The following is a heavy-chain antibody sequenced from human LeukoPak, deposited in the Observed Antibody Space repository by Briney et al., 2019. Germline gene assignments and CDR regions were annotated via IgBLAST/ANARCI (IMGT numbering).Heavy chain of an antibody. CDR2: IYPGDSDT. CDR1: GYSFTSYW. V-gene: IGHV5-51*01. J-gene: IGHJ4*02. CDR3: AKIDRQYCSRSSCYALDY. D-gene: IGHD2-2*01. Sequence: GESLKISCKCSGYSFTSYWIGWVRQMPGKGLEWMGIIYPGDSDTRYSPSFQGQVTISADKSISTAYLQWSSLNASDTAIYYCAKIDRQYCSRSSCYALDYWGQGTLVTVSS.